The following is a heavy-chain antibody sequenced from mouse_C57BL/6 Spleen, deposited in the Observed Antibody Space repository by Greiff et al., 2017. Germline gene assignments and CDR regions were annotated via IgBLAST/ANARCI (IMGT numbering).Heavy chain of an antibody. D-gene: IGHD2-5*01. V-gene: IGHV1-20*01. CDR1: GYSFTGYF. Sequence: EVQLVESGPELVKPGDSVKISCKASGYSFTGYFMNWVMQSHGKSLEWIGRINPYNGDTFYNQKFKGKATLTVDKSSSTAHMELRRLTAEDSAVYYCARYHSNWEYFDYWGQGTTLTVSS. J-gene: IGHJ2*01. CDR3: ARYHSNWEYFDY. CDR2: INPYNGDT.